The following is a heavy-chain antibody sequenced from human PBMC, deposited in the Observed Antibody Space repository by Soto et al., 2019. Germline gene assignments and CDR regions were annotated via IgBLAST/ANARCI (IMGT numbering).Heavy chain of an antibody. CDR1: GGTFSSYS. Sequence: QVQLVQSGAEVKKPGSSVKVSCKASGGTFSSYSINWVRQAPGQGLEWMGEIIPIFGTANYAQKFQGRVTITADEYPSTTYMQLSSLRSEDTAVYYCARDGGRHSGGIDYWGQGTLVTVSS. CDR2: IIPIFGTA. CDR3: ARDGGRHSGGIDY. D-gene: IGHD1-26*01. J-gene: IGHJ4*02. V-gene: IGHV1-69*01.